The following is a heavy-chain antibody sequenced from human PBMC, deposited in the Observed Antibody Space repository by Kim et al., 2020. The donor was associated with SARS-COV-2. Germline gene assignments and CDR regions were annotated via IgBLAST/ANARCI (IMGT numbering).Heavy chain of an antibody. J-gene: IGHJ4*02. D-gene: IGHD3-10*01. CDR3: ARGRYGSGSYDY. V-gene: IGHV4-34*01. Sequence: NYNPALKSRVTISVDTSKNQFSLKLSSVTAADTAVYYCARGRYGSGSYDYWGQGTLVTVSS.